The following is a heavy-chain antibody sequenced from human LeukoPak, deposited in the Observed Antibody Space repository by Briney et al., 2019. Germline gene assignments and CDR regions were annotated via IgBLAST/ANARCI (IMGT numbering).Heavy chain of an antibody. CDR3: ARGSTSGWPDYFDY. V-gene: IGHV3-23*01. CDR1: GFTFSSYA. D-gene: IGHD6-19*01. CDR2: INGDGSST. Sequence: GGSLRLSCAASGFTFSSYAMRWVRQAPGKGLEWVSAINGDGSSTPYANSVKGRFTISRDNAKNTLYLQMHSLRADDTAVYYCARGSTSGWPDYFDYWGQGSVVTVSS. J-gene: IGHJ4*02.